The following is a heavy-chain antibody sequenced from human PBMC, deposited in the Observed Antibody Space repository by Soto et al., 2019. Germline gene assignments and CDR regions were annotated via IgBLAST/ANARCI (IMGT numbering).Heavy chain of an antibody. CDR2: MSYDGSNK. CDR1: GFTFSNYA. Sequence: QVQLVESGGGVVQPGRSLRLSCAASGFTFSNYAMHWVRQAPGKGLECVAVMSYDGSNKYYADSVKGRFTISRDNSKNTLYLQMSRLRAEDTAVYYCARDDGSGLYYYSGMDVWGQGTTVTVSS. CDR3: ARDDGSGLYYYSGMDV. V-gene: IGHV3-30-3*01. J-gene: IGHJ6*02. D-gene: IGHD3-10*01.